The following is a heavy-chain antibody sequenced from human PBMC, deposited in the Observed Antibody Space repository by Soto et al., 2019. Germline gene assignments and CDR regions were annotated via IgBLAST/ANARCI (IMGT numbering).Heavy chain of an antibody. Sequence: QVQLVQSGAEVRKPGSSVKVSCKASGGTFSSYAISWVRQAPGQGLEWMGGIIPIFGTANYAQKFQGRVTITAVESTSTAYMELSSLRSEDTAVYYCARICSGGSCYEGVGDYWGQGTLVTVSS. CDR3: ARICSGGSCYEGVGDY. J-gene: IGHJ4*02. V-gene: IGHV1-69*01. D-gene: IGHD2-15*01. CDR2: IIPIFGTA. CDR1: GGTFSSYA.